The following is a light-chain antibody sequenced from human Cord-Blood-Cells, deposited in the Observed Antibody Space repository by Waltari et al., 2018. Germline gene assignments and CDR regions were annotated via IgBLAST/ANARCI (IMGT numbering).Light chain of an antibody. V-gene: IGLV1-47*01. J-gene: IGLJ1*01. Sequence: QSVLTQPPSASGTPGQRVTISCSGSSSNIGSNYVYWYQQLPGTAPNLLIYGSNQRPSGVPDRFSGSQSGTSASLAISGLRSEDEADYYCAAWYDSLSGYVFGTGTKVTVL. CDR1: SSNIGSNY. CDR3: AAWYDSLSGYV. CDR2: GSN.